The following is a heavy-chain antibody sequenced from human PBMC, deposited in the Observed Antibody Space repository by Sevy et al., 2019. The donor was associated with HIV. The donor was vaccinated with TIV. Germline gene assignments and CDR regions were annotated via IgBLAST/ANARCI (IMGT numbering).Heavy chain of an antibody. CDR3: AKESVSWYLDF. Sequence: GWSLRLSCAASGFTFSRNGMHWVRQVPGKGLEWVALISYDGDSKNYADSVKGRFTISRDNSKNTVYLHMNSLRSEDTAVYYCAKESVSWYLDFWGQGTLVTVSS. J-gene: IGHJ4*02. CDR1: GFTFSRNG. CDR2: ISYDGDSK. D-gene: IGHD6-13*01. V-gene: IGHV3-30*18.